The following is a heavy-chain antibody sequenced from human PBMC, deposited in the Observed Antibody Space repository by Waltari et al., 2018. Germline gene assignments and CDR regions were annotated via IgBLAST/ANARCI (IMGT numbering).Heavy chain of an antibody. CDR1: GITFRESG. CDR2: IGPDGYTP. V-gene: IGHV3-30*02. J-gene: IGHJ4*02. Sequence: QVQLAESGGDRVQTGGSLRLSCSASGITFRESGFHWVRQAPGKELEWLTFIGPDGYTPLYKDSLEGRFSVSRDNSQNRIYLQMSRVTPEDTAVYYCARYRRVLTSRSFLDNWGQGTLVTVSS. CDR3: ARYRRVLTSRSFLDN. D-gene: IGHD2-2*02.